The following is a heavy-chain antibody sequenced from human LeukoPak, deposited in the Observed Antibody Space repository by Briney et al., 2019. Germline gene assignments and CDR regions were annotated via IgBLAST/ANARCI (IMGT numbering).Heavy chain of an antibody. Sequence: GGSVTLFCTASGFAFDEHGMSWVRQPPGGGLEWLANTKPDGSAEYYADSVRGRFTTSRDNANNFLYLQMNRLRAEDTAVYSCARDGGLNTNFEYWGQGTLVTVSS. CDR2: TKPDGSAE. V-gene: IGHV3-7*01. J-gene: IGHJ4*02. CDR3: ARDGGLNTNFEY. CDR1: GFAFDEHG. D-gene: IGHD2-15*01.